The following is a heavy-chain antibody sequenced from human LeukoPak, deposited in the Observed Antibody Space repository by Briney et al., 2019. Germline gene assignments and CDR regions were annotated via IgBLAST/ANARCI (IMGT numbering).Heavy chain of an antibody. D-gene: IGHD6-19*01. J-gene: IGHJ6*03. CDR1: GGSISSYY. CDR3: ARGRVHLKGDYYYYYMDV. V-gene: IGHV4-4*07. CDR2: IYTSGST. Sequence: PSETLSLTCTVSGGSISSYYWSWIRQPAGKGLEWIGRIYTSGSTNYNPSLKSRVTMSVDTSKNQFSLKLSSVTAADTAVYYCARGRVHLKGDYYYYYMDVWGKGTTVTVSS.